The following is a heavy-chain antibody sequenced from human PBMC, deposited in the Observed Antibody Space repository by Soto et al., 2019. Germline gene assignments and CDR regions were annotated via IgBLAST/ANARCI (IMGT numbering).Heavy chain of an antibody. J-gene: IGHJ4*02. Sequence: SVKVSCKASGGTFSSYAISWVRQAPGQGLEWMGGIIPIFGTANYAQKFQGRVTITADESTSTAYMELSSLRSEDTAVYYCARDARGYDYVFYYWGQGTRVTVSS. V-gene: IGHV1-69*13. D-gene: IGHD5-12*01. CDR2: IIPIFGTA. CDR1: GGTFSSYA. CDR3: ARDARGYDYVFYY.